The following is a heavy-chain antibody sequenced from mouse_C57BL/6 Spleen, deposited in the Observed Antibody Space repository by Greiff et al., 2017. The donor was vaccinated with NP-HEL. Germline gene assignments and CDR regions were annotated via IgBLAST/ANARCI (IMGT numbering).Heavy chain of an antibody. J-gene: IGHJ2*01. V-gene: IGHV5-6*01. Sequence: EVKVVESGGDLVKPGGSLKLSCAASGFTFSSYGMSWVRQTPDKRLEWVATISSGGSYTYYLDSVKGRFTISRDNAKNTLYLQMSSLKSEDTAMYYCARHPGNYFDYWGQGTTLTVSS. CDR1: GFTFSSYG. CDR3: ARHPGNYFDY. D-gene: IGHD4-1*01. CDR2: ISSGGSYT.